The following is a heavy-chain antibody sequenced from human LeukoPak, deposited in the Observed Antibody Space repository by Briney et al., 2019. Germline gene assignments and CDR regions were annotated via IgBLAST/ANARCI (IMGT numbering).Heavy chain of an antibody. Sequence: SETLSLTCAVYGGAFSGYYWSWIRQPPGKGREWIGEVNHSGSTSYNPSLKSRVTVSVDTSKNQISLKLSSVTAADTAMYYCARGCPNALDYYYLDYWGQGNLVTVSS. D-gene: IGHD4/OR15-4a*01. CDR2: VNHSGST. CDR1: GGAFSGYY. J-gene: IGHJ4*02. V-gene: IGHV4-34*01. CDR3: ARGCPNALDYYYLDY.